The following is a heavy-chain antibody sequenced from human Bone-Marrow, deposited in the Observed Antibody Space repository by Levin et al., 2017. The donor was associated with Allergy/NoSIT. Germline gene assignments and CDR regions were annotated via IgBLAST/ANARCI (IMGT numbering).Heavy chain of an antibody. Sequence: PGESLKISCAASGFTFANYAMSWVRLAPGRGLEWVSAISDRGARTYYTDSVKGRFTVSRDNSGKTLFLQMNNLTVEDTALYYCAKDRGSYGDTPSFDYWGQGTLVTVSS. J-gene: IGHJ4*02. CDR2: ISDRGART. CDR1: GFTFANYA. V-gene: IGHV3-23*01. D-gene: IGHD4-17*01. CDR3: AKDRGSYGDTPSFDY.